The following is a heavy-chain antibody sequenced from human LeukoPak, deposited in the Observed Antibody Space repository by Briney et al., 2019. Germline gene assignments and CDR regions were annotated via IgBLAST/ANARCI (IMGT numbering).Heavy chain of an antibody. V-gene: IGHV3-48*03. J-gene: IGHJ4*02. CDR1: GFTFTNFE. CDR2: ISSSGSNM. CDR3: ARGPRDPTEYCSGGRCAPTYEV. D-gene: IGHD2-15*01. Sequence: GGSLRLSCAASGFTFTNFEMNWVRQAPGKGLEWVSYISSSGSNMYFADSVKGRFSISRDNAKNSLYLQMNSLRAEDTAVYYCARGPRDPTEYCSGGRCAPTYEVWGQGTLVTVSS.